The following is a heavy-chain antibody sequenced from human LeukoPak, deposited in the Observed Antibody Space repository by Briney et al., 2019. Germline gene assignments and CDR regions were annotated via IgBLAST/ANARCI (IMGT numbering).Heavy chain of an antibody. CDR2: IIPIFGTA. J-gene: IGHJ4*02. D-gene: IGHD6-6*01. Sequence: SVKVSCKASGGTFSSYAISWVRQAPGQGLEWMGGIIPIFGTANYAQKFQGRVTFTTDESTSTAYMELRSLTSEDTAVYYCAGGFQAARLHLFEFWGQGSLVTVSS. CDR1: GGTFSSYA. CDR3: AGGFQAARLHLFEF. V-gene: IGHV1-69*05.